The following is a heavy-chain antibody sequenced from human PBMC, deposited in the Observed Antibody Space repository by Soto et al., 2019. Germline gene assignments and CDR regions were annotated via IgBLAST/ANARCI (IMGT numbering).Heavy chain of an antibody. Sequence: QVQLVESGGGVVQPGRSLRLSCAASGFTFSSYGMHWVRQAPGKGLEWVAVIWYDGSNKYYADSVKGRFTISRDNSKNTLYLQMNSLRAEDTAVYYCATSLRYFDWLFYFDYWGPGTLVTVSS. J-gene: IGHJ4*02. CDR1: GFTFSSYG. V-gene: IGHV3-33*01. CDR3: ATSLRYFDWLFYFDY. CDR2: IWYDGSNK. D-gene: IGHD3-9*01.